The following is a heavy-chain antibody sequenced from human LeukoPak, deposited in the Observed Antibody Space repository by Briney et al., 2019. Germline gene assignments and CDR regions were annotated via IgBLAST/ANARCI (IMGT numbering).Heavy chain of an antibody. J-gene: IGHJ3*02. V-gene: IGHV3-73*01. CDR1: GFTFSGSS. CDR2: IRSKTNNYAT. CDR3: AKDPGSRGVMRGAFDI. Sequence: GGSLRLSCAASGFTFSGSSMHWVRQASGKGLEWVGRIRSKTNNYATAYAASVKGRFTISRDESKNTAFLQMNSLRAEDTALYYCAKDPGSRGVMRGAFDIWGQGTMVTVSS. D-gene: IGHD3-10*01.